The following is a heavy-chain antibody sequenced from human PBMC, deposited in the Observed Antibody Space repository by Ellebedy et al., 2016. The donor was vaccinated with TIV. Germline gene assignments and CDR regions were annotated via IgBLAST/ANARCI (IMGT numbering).Heavy chain of an antibody. CDR2: INGDGSST. J-gene: IGHJ3*02. V-gene: IGHV3-74*01. Sequence: GESLKISCAASGFTFSGYWMHWVRQVPGKVLVWVSRINGDGSSTAYADSVKGRFTISRDNAKNTLYLQRNSLRAEDTAVYYCAAVQYWEAAFDIWGQGTMVTVSS. CDR3: AAVQYWEAAFDI. D-gene: IGHD2-8*02. CDR1: GFTFSGYW.